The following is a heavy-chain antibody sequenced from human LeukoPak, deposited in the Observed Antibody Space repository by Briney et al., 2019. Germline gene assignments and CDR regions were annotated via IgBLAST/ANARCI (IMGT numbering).Heavy chain of an antibody. V-gene: IGHV4-39*01. CDR3: ARLGSLCSYSSFFDY. D-gene: IGHD5-18*01. J-gene: IGHJ4*02. CDR2: IHYSGSA. Sequence: SETLSLTCTVSGGSISSNNHYWGWIRQPPGQGLEWIGSIHYSGSAYYNPSLKSRVTISVDSSKNQFSLKLTSVTAADTAVYFCARLGSLCSYSSFFDYWGQGTLGSVSS. CDR1: GGSISSNNHY.